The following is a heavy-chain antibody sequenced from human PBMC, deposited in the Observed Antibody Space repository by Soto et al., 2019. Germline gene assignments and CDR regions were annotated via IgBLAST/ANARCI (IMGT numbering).Heavy chain of an antibody. V-gene: IGHV4-59*01. J-gene: IGHJ3*02. Sequence: ASETLSLTCSFSGVSIRNYYWSWIRQPPGKGLEWIGYIYYNGYADYNPSLRSRVSMSVDASKNQISLKLTSVSAADTAVYYCARAYDFWSGYYCAFDMWGQGTMVTVSS. CDR1: GVSIRNYY. CDR3: ARAYDFWSGYYCAFDM. D-gene: IGHD3-3*01. CDR2: IYYNGYA.